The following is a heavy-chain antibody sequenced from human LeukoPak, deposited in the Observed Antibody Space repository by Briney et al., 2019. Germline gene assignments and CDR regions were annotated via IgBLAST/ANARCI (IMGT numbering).Heavy chain of an antibody. CDR2: INSDASST. Sequence: GGSLRLSCAASGFTFDDYAMHWVRQVPGKGLVWVSRINSDASSTNYADSVKGRFTISRDNAKNTLYLQMNSLRAEDTAVYYCTRVRGYDFDFWGQGTLVTVSS. CDR3: TRVRGYDFDF. V-gene: IGHV3-74*01. CDR1: GFTFDDYA. D-gene: IGHD5-12*01. J-gene: IGHJ4*02.